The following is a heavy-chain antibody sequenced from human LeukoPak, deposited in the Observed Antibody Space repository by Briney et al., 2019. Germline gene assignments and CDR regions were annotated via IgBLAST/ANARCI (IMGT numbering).Heavy chain of an antibody. CDR1: GGSISSSSYY. CDR2: IYYSGST. D-gene: IGHD3-22*01. J-gene: IGHJ3*02. Sequence: PSETLSLTCTVSGGSISSSSYYWGWIRQPPGKGLEWIGSIYYSGSTYYNPSLKSRVTISVDTSKNQFSLKPSSVTAADTAVYYCARGGGYFLIDAFDIWGLGTMVTVSS. CDR3: ARGGGYFLIDAFDI. V-gene: IGHV4-39*07.